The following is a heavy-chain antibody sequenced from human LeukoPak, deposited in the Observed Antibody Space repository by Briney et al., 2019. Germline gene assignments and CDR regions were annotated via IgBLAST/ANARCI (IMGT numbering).Heavy chain of an antibody. CDR2: IYYSGST. V-gene: IGHV4-59*01. CDR1: GGSISSYY. Sequence: SETLSLTCTVSGGSISSYYWSWIRQPPGKGLEWIGYIYYSGSTNYNPSLKSRVTISVDTSKNQFSLKLSSVTAADSAVYYCARDVATIGIPHVDYMDVWGKGTTVTVSS. J-gene: IGHJ6*03. CDR3: ARDVATIGIPHVDYMDV. D-gene: IGHD5-12*01.